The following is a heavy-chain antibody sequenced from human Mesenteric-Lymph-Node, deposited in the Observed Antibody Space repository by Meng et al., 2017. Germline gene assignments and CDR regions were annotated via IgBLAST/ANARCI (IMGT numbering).Heavy chain of an antibody. CDR2: INSGNGKT. CDR3: ARGLWEQSRYYFDS. V-gene: IGHV1-3*01. Sequence: QVQLVQSGAEVRKPGASVKVSCKASGYTFTNYAIQWVRQAPGQRLEWMGWINSGNGKTKYSEKFQGRVTITRDTSATTAYMELRSLRSEDMAVYYCARGLWEQSRYYFDSWGQGTLVTVSS. J-gene: IGHJ4*02. D-gene: IGHD1-26*01. CDR1: GYTFTNYA.